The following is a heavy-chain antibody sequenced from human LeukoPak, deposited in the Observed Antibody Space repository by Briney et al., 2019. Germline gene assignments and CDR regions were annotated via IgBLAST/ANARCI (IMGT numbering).Heavy chain of an antibody. D-gene: IGHD2-15*01. V-gene: IGHV4-34*01. CDR2: INHSGST. CDR1: GGSFSDYY. CDR3: ASLARYCSGGSCYLGDAFDI. Sequence: SETLSLTCAVYGGSFSDYYWSRIRQPPGKGLEWIGEINHSGSTNYNPSLKSRVTISVDTSKNQFSLKLSSVTAADTAVYYCASLARYCSGGSCYLGDAFDIWGQGTMVTVSS. J-gene: IGHJ3*02.